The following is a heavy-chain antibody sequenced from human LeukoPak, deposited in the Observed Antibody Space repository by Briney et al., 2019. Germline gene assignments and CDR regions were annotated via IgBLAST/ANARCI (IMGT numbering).Heavy chain of an antibody. J-gene: IGHJ5*02. Sequence: SETLSLTCTVSGGSISSYYWSWIRQPPGKGLEWIGYIYYSGSTNYNPSLKSRDTISVDTSKNQFSLKLSSVTAADTAVYYCATSSWYPDNWFDPWGQGTLVTVSS. D-gene: IGHD6-13*01. CDR3: ATSSWYPDNWFDP. CDR1: GGSISSYY. V-gene: IGHV4-59*01. CDR2: IYYSGST.